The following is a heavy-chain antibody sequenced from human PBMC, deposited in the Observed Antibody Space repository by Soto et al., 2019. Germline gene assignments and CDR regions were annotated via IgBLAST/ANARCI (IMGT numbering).Heavy chain of an antibody. V-gene: IGHV4-31*03. CDR1: GGSINSGGYC. J-gene: IGHJ4*02. Sequence: QVQLQESGAGLVKPSQTLSLTCTVSGGSINSGGYCWSWIRQHPWKGLEWIGCISYGGSTSYYAPLHSRVTTSVDTSKNQFSLKLSSVTAADAAVYYCSRGILVWGQGTLITVSS. CDR2: ISYGGST. CDR3: SRGILV. D-gene: IGHD5-18*01.